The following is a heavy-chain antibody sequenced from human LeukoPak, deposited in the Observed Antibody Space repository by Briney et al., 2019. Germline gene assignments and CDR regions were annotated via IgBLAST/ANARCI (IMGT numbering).Heavy chain of an antibody. CDR2: ISYSSGTI. J-gene: IGHJ5*02. Sequence: PGGSLRLSCAASGFTFDEYAMHWVRQAPGKGLEWVSGISYSSGTIGYVDSVKGRSTISRDNAKNSLSLQMNSLRAEDTAVYYCARPLMYYYGSETYFWFDPWGQGTLVTVSS. V-gene: IGHV3-9*01. CDR3: ARPLMYYYGSETYFWFDP. D-gene: IGHD3-10*01. CDR1: GFTFDEYA.